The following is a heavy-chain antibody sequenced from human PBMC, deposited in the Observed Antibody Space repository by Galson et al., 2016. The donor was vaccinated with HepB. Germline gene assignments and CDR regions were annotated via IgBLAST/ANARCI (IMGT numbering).Heavy chain of an antibody. J-gene: IGHJ5*02. CDR2: IYPDGST. Sequence: SLRLSCAVSGISVSSTYMTWVRQAPIKGLEWVSVIYPDGSTHYADSMKRRFTISRDNSRNTLSLQMHSLRADDTAVYYCAAGHCSDGPCLNNPDLWGRGTLGTVSS. V-gene: IGHV3-53*01. D-gene: IGHD2-8*01. CDR1: GISVSSTY. CDR3: AAGHCSDGPCLNNPDL.